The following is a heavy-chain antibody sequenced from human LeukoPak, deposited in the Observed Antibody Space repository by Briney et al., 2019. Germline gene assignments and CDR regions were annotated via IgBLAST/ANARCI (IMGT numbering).Heavy chain of an antibody. CDR3: AKDREDIVVVVAATGDAFDI. Sequence: GGSLRLSCAASGFTFSSYAMSWVRQAPGKGLEWVSAISGSGGSTYYADSVKGRFTISRDNSKNTLYLQMNSLRAEDTAVYYCAKDREDIVVVVAATGDAFDIWGQGKMVTVSS. J-gene: IGHJ3*02. CDR1: GFTFSSYA. D-gene: IGHD2-15*01. CDR2: ISGSGGST. V-gene: IGHV3-23*01.